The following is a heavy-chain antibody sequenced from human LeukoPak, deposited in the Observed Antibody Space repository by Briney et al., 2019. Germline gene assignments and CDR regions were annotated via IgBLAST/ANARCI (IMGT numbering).Heavy chain of an antibody. J-gene: IGHJ5*01. V-gene: IGHV3-23*01. CDR3: AKGRGSCSDGTCYPAFDS. Sequence: GGSLRDSRSASGFTSSGYALCRVRQAPGKGLEWVSTITGSGGTTYYADSVKGRFTISRDNSKNTLYLQMNSMRVEDTAVYYCAKGRGSCSDGTCYPAFDSWGREPLVTVSS. D-gene: IGHD2-15*01. CDR2: ITGSGGTT. CDR1: GFTSSGYA.